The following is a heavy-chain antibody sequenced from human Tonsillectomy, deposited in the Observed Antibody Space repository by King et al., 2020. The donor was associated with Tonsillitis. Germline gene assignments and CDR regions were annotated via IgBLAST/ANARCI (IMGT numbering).Heavy chain of an antibody. CDR1: GGSISSYY. J-gene: IGHJ4*02. CDR3: ARDWGYFDY. Sequence: VQLQESGPGLVKPSATLSLTCTVSGGSISSYYWSWIRQPPGKGLEWIGNIYSSGSTNFNPSLESRVTISVDTSKNQFSLNLRSVTAADTAVYYCARDWGYFDYWGQGTLVTVSS. V-gene: IGHV4-59*01. CDR2: IYSSGST. D-gene: IGHD7-27*01.